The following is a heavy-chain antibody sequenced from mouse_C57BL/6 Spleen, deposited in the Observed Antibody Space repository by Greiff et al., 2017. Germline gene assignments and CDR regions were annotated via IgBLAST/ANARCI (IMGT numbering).Heavy chain of an antibody. J-gene: IGHJ3*01. CDR2: IDPETGGT. V-gene: IGHV1-15*01. CDR3: TRGDGGAWFAY. D-gene: IGHD1-1*01. CDR1: GYTFTDYE. Sequence: QVQLQQSGAELVRPGASVTLSCKASGYTFTDYEMHWVKPTPVHGLEWIGAIDPETGGTAYNQKFKGKAILTADKSSSTAYMELRSLTSEDSAVYYCTRGDGGAWFAYWGQGTLVTVSA.